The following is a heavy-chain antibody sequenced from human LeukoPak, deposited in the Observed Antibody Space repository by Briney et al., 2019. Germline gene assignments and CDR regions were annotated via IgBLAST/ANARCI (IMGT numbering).Heavy chain of an antibody. V-gene: IGHV3-23*01. CDR3: AKSDYSGPGGSYDSFAMDV. CDR2: VSGSAAST. D-gene: IGHD3-10*01. Sequence: GGSLRLSCAASGFPFRSYAISWVRQAPGKGLEWVSAVSGSAASTYYADPVKGRFTISRDNSNNILILQMNSLRAEDTAIYYCAKSDYSGPGGSYDSFAMDVWGQGTTVTVSS. J-gene: IGHJ6*02. CDR1: GFPFRSYA.